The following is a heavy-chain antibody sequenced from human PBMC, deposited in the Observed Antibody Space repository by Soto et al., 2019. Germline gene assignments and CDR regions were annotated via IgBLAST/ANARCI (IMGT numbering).Heavy chain of an antibody. J-gene: IGHJ4*02. D-gene: IGHD2-21*02. CDR2: IYYSGST. V-gene: IGHV4-59*01. CDR3: ARDLRSCGGDCYYFDY. CDR1: GGSISGYY. Sequence: PSETLSLTCTVSGGSISGYYWSWIRQPPGKGLEWIGYIYYSGSTNYNPSLKSRVTISVDTSKNQFSLKLSSVTAADTAVYYCARDLRSCGGDCYYFDYWGQGTLVTVSS.